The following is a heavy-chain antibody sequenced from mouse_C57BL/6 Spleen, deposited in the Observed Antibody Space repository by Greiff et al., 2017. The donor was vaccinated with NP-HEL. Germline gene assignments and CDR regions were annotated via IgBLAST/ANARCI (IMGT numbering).Heavy chain of an antibody. CDR1: GYTFTSYW. D-gene: IGHD2-2*01. CDR2: IHPNSGST. Sequence: QVQLQQPGAELVKPGASVKLSCKASGYTFTSYWMHWVKQRPGQGLEWIGMIHPNSGSTNYNEKFKSKATLTVDKSSSPAYMQLSSLTTEDSAVYYCAREGYDIFAYWGQGTLVTVSA. CDR3: AREGYDIFAY. V-gene: IGHV1-64*01. J-gene: IGHJ3*01.